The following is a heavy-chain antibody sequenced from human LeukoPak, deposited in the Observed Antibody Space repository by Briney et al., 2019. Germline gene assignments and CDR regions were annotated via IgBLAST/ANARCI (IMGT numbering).Heavy chain of an antibody. CDR2: INYSEKP. CDR1: GYSIRSGYH. D-gene: IGHD6-25*01. J-gene: IGHJ4*01. V-gene: IGHV4-38-2*02. CDR3: AKSGGYGLIDY. Sequence: SETLSLTCSVSGYSIRSGYHWAWIRQPPGKGLEWIGSINYSEKPYYNPSLKSRVTISVDTSKNQVSLKMSSVTAADTAVYYCAKSGGYGLIDYWGQGTLVTVSS.